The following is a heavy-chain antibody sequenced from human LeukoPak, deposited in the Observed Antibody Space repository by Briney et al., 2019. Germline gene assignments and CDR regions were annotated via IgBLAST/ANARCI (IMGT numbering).Heavy chain of an antibody. CDR3: ARVSLSTGGYDDALEI. J-gene: IGHJ3*02. CDR2: IGRHGDT. V-gene: IGHV3-13*04. D-gene: IGHD5-12*01. CDR1: GFTLSNYD. Sequence: PGGSLRLSCAASGFTLSNYDMHWVRQPTGKGLEWVSAIGRHGDTYYAASVKGRFTISREYAKNSLYLQMNSLRVGDTAVYYCARVSLSTGGYDDALEIWGQGTVVTVSS.